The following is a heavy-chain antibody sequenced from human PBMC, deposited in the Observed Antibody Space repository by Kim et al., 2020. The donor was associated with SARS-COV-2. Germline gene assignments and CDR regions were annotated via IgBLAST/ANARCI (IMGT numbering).Heavy chain of an antibody. V-gene: IGHV1-18*01. CDR3: ARDQLTHYDILTGPPGYFDY. D-gene: IGHD3-9*01. CDR1: GYTFTSYG. Sequence: ASVKVSCKASGYTFTSYGISWVRQAPGQGLEWMGWISAYNGNTNYAQKLQGRVTMTTDTSTSTAYMELRSLRSDDTAVYYCARDQLTHYDILTGPPGYFDYWGQGTLVTVSS. CDR2: ISAYNGNT. J-gene: IGHJ4*02.